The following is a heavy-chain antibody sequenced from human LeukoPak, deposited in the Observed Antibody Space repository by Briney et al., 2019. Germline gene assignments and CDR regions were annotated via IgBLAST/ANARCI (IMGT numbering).Heavy chain of an antibody. CDR2: MYDSWST. CDR1: GVSMSSHY. J-gene: IGHJ4*02. D-gene: IGHD5-18*01. Sequence: SETLSLTCTVSGVSMSSHYWSWIRQPPGKRLEWIGYMYDSWSTKDNPSLKSRVTLSADTSKNQFSLRLSSVTAADTAVYYCATIKRGNIYGYFDFWGQGILVTVSS. V-gene: IGHV4-59*11. CDR3: ATIKRGNIYGYFDF.